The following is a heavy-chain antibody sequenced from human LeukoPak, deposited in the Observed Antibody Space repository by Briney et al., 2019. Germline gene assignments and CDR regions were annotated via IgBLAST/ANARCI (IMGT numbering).Heavy chain of an antibody. CDR1: GGSIAGYY. CDR3: ARTGFGELPFDY. V-gene: IGHV4-59*01. CDR2: IFYSGNS. D-gene: IGHD3-10*01. Sequence: SGTPFLPCTVSGGSIAGYYWGWIREPPRKGPEWIGYIFYSGNSNYNPSLKSRVTISVDTSKNQFSPNLTSVTAADTAVYLCARTGFGELPFDYWGQGTLVTVSS. J-gene: IGHJ4*02.